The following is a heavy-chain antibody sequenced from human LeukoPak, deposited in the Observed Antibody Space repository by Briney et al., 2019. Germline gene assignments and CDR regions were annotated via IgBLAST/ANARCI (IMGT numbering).Heavy chain of an antibody. CDR2: IYYSGRT. V-gene: IGHV4-31*03. Sequence: SDTLSLTCTVSGGSLSSGGYYWSWIRQHPGKGLECIGYIYYSGRTYYKPSLKSRVTISVDTSKNQFSLKLSSVTAADTAVYHCARVRDGDYGYIGFDPWGQGTLVTVSS. D-gene: IGHD4-17*01. J-gene: IGHJ5*02. CDR1: GGSLSSGGYY. CDR3: ARVRDGDYGYIGFDP.